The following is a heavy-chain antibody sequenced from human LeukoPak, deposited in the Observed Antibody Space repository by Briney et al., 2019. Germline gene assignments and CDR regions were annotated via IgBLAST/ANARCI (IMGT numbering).Heavy chain of an antibody. CDR1: GFTFSSYG. V-gene: IGHV3-33*01. D-gene: IGHD3-3*01. CDR2: IWYDGSNK. CDR3: ARFKLRRLFDP. J-gene: IGHJ5*02. Sequence: PGGSLRLSCAASGFTFSSYGMHWVRQAPGKGLEWVGVIWYDGSNKYYADSVKGRFTISRDNSKNTLYLQMNSLRAEDTAVYYCARFKLRRLFDPWGQGTLVTVSS.